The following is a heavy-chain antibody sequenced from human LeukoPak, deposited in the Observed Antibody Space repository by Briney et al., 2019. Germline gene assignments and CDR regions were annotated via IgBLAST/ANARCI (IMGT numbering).Heavy chain of an antibody. D-gene: IGHD3-3*01. Sequence: GRSLRLSCAASGFTFSSYGMHWVRQAPGKGLEWVAVIWYDGSNKYYADSVKGRFTISRDNSKNTLYLQMNSLRAEDTAVYYCARDPGGRFLEWTDYYYYMDVWGKGTTVTVSS. CDR1: GFTFSSYG. J-gene: IGHJ6*03. CDR3: ARDPGGRFLEWTDYYYYMDV. V-gene: IGHV3-33*01. CDR2: IWYDGSNK.